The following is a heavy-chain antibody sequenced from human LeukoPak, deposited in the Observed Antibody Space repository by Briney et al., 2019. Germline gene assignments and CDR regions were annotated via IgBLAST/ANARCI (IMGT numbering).Heavy chain of an antibody. Sequence: GGSLRLSCAASGFTFSSYAMSWVRQAPGKGLEWVSAISVSGGSTYYADSVKGRFTISRDNSKNTLYLQMNSLRSEDTAVYYCARGRITMVRGVITTPYYYYGMDVWGQGTTVTVSS. V-gene: IGHV3-23*01. CDR1: GFTFSSYA. D-gene: IGHD3-10*01. J-gene: IGHJ6*02. CDR3: ARGRITMVRGVITTPYYYYGMDV. CDR2: ISVSGGST.